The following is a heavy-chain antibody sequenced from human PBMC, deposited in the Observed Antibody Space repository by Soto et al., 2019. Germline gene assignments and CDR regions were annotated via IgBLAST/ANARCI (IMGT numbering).Heavy chain of an antibody. CDR1: GGSISSGGYY. J-gene: IGHJ6*02. Sequence: SETLSLTCTVSGGSISSGGYYWSWIRQHPGKGLEWIGYIYYSGSTYYNPSLKSRVTISVDTSKNQFSLKLSSVTAADTAVYYCARGKRDGYNFYYYYGMAVWGQGTTVTFSS. V-gene: IGHV4-31*03. CDR2: IYYSGST. D-gene: IGHD5-12*01. CDR3: ARGKRDGYNFYYYYGMAV.